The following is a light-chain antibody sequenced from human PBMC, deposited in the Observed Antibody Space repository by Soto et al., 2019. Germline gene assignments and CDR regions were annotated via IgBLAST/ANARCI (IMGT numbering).Light chain of an antibody. CDR1: QSVTSY. V-gene: IGKV3-11*01. J-gene: IGKJ5*01. CDR2: DAS. CDR3: QQRSSWTIT. Sequence: EIVLTQSPATLSLSPGERATLSCRASQSVTSYLAWYQQRPGQAPRLLINDASRRATGIPDRFSGSGSGADFTLTISSLEPEDFAVYYCQQRSSWTITFVQGTRLEIK.